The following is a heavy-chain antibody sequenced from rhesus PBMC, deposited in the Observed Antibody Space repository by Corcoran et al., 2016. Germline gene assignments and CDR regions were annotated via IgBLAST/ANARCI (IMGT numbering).Heavy chain of an antibody. CDR1: GGSISSNS. CDR3: ARHPHCTSTTCYRNRFDV. D-gene: IGHD2-2*01. Sequence: QLQLEESGPGLVKPSETLSLTCAVSGGSISSNSWSWIRQAPGKGLEWIGYIGGSGGSTNYNPSLKSRATLSVDTSKNQVSLKLSSVTAADTAVYYCARHPHCTSTTCYRNRFDVWGPGVLVTVSS. CDR2: IGGSGGST. J-gene: IGHJ5-1*01. V-gene: IGHV4S11*01.